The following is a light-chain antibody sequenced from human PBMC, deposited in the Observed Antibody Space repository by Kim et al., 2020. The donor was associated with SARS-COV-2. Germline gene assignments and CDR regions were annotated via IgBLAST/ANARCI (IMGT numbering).Light chain of an antibody. CDR1: QSVGTL. V-gene: IGKV3-11*01. J-gene: IGKJ4*01. Sequence: EIIVTQSPATLSLSPGQRATLSCRASQSVGTLLAWYQQKPGQPPSLLIYDTFNRATGIPARFSGSRSGTDFTLTISSLEPEDFAVYYCQQRSQWPLTFGGGTKVDIK. CDR2: DTF. CDR3: QQRSQWPLT.